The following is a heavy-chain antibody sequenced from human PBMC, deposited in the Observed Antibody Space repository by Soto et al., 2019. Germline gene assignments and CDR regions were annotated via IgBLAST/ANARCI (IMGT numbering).Heavy chain of an antibody. J-gene: IGHJ6*02. CDR2: ISAYNGNT. Sequence: ASVKVSCKASGYTFTSYGISWARQAPGQGLEWMGWISAYNGNTNYAQKLQGRVTMTTDTSTSTAYMELRSLRSDDTAVYYCARDSRLYCSGGSCYSENRQDYYYYGMDVWGQGTTVTVSS. V-gene: IGHV1-18*01. CDR3: ARDSRLYCSGGSCYSENRQDYYYYGMDV. D-gene: IGHD2-15*01. CDR1: GYTFTSYG.